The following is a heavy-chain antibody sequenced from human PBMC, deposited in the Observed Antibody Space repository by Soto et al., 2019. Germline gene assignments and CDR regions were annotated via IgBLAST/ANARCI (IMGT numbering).Heavy chain of an antibody. V-gene: IGHV4-30-4*01. Sequence: LCGGSISSGDYYWSWIRQPPGKGLEWIGYIYYSGSTYYNPSLKSRVTISVDTSKNQFSLKLSSVTAADTAVYYCARGGYSGYDTPGYWGQGTLVTVSS. CDR1: GGSISSGDYY. CDR3: ARGGYSGYDTPGY. J-gene: IGHJ4*02. CDR2: IYYSGST. D-gene: IGHD5-12*01.